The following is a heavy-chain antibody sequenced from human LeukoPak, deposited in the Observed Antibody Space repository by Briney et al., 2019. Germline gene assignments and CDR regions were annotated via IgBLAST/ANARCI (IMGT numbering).Heavy chain of an antibody. V-gene: IGHV4-59*01. Sequence: SETLSLTCTVSGGSIDSYYWSWVRQFPGKGLEWIGDIYYSGSTNYNPSLKRRVTISVDTSKNQFSLKLNSVTAADTAVYYCARYVWGSYPGLYYFDYWGQGTLVTVSS. CDR2: IYYSGST. CDR3: ARYVWGSYPGLYYFDY. J-gene: IGHJ4*02. D-gene: IGHD3-16*02. CDR1: GGSIDSYY.